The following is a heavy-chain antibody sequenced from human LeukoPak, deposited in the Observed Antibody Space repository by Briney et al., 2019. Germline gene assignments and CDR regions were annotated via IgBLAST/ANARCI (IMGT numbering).Heavy chain of an antibody. J-gene: IGHJ4*02. D-gene: IGHD3-22*01. CDR1: GYTFTSYY. Sequence: ASVKASCKASGYTFTSYYMHWVRQAPGQGLEWMGIINPSGGSTSYAQKFQGRVTMTRDMSTSTVYMELSSLRSEDTAVYYCARDTGYYYDSSGYYRALYYFDYWGQGTLVTVSS. V-gene: IGHV1-46*01. CDR2: INPSGGST. CDR3: ARDTGYYYDSSGYYRALYYFDY.